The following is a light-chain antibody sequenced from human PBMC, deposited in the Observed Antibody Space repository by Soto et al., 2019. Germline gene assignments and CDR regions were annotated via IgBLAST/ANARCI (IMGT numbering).Light chain of an antibody. CDR1: SSDVGTYNY. CDR2: DVS. J-gene: IGLJ1*01. CDR3: NSYTSSQTGV. Sequence: QSALTQPASVSGAPGQSITISCTGTSSDVGTYNYVSWYQQYPGKAPKLMIYDVSIRPSGVSNRFSGSKSGNTASLTISGLQAEDEADYYCNSYTSSQTGVFGTGTKVTV. V-gene: IGLV2-14*01.